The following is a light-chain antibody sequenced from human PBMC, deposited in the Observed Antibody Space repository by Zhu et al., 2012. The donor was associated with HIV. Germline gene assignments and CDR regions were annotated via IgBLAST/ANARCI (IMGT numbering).Light chain of an antibody. Sequence: DIQMTQSPSTLSASVGDRVTITCRASESVDRALAWYQQKPGKAPNLLISEASPLQSGVPPRFSGSGSDKEFTLTINSLQSDDVATYSCQQYNRYPWTFGRGTKVDIK. CDR1: ESVDRA. CDR3: QQYNRYPWT. CDR2: EAS. V-gene: IGKV1-5*03. J-gene: IGKJ1*01.